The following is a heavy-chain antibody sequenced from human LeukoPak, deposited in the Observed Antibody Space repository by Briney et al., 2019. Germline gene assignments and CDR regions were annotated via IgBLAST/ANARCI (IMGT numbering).Heavy chain of an antibody. V-gene: IGHV3-48*03. CDR3: LNLGYSD. Sequence: PGGSLRLSCAASGFSLSSYEMTWVRQAPGKGLEWVSSISSSARTIYYADSVKGRFTISRDNAKNSLYLQMNSLRAEDTAVYYCLNLGYSDGGQGTLVNVSS. CDR2: ISSSARTI. J-gene: IGHJ4*02. CDR1: GFSLSSYE. D-gene: IGHD5-12*01.